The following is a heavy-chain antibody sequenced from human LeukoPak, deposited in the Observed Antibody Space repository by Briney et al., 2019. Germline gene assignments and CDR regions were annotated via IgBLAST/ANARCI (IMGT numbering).Heavy chain of an antibody. Sequence: PGGSLRLSCAASGFTFSSYAIHWVRQAPGKGLEWVVVISYDGSNKYYADSVKGRFTISRDNSKNTLYLQMNSLRAEDTAVYYCARDRRRWMHDAFDIWGQGTMVTVSS. D-gene: IGHD1-1*01. CDR3: ARDRRRWMHDAFDI. V-gene: IGHV3-30-3*01. J-gene: IGHJ3*02. CDR2: ISYDGSNK. CDR1: GFTFSSYA.